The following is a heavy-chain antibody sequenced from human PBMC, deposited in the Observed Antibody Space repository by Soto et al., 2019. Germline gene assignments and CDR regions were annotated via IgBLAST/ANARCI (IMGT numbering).Heavy chain of an antibody. CDR1: GDSVSSGNYY. V-gene: IGHV4-61*01. CDR3: GRVPVDTYMIYWSDP. CDR2: IYFTGNT. J-gene: IGHJ5*02. D-gene: IGHD3-16*01. Sequence: TLSLTCTVSGDSVSSGNYYWSWIRQPPGKGLEWIGSIYFTGNTNYNPSLKSRLTMSIDTSRNLFSLRLGSVTAADTAVYYCGRVPVDTYMIYWSDPWGQGTLVTVSS.